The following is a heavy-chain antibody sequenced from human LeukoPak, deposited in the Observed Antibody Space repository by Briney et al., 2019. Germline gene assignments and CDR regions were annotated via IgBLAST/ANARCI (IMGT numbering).Heavy chain of an antibody. D-gene: IGHD6-13*01. J-gene: IGHJ5*02. CDR3: ARFDLRIAAAGIPNWFDP. CDR1: GYTFTSYG. V-gene: IGHV1-8*02. CDR2: MNPNSGNT. Sequence: GASVKVSCKASGYTFTSYGINWVRQATGQGLEWMGWMNPNSGNTGYAQKFQGRVTMTRNTSISTAYMELSSLRSEDTAVYYCARFDLRIAAAGIPNWFDPWGQGTLVTVSS.